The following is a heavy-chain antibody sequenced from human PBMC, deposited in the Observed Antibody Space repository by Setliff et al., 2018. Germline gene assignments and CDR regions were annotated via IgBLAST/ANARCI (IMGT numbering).Heavy chain of an antibody. V-gene: IGHV1-18*01. J-gene: IGHJ4*02. CDR3: ARINFYVSSGYYYAPEL. CDR1: GFPFTDYG. CDR2: INNYNFNT. D-gene: IGHD3-22*01. Sequence: ASVKVSCKSPGFPFTDYGITWVRQVPGQGLEWMGWINNYNFNTQYAQKFQGRVTVTTDTSTTTAYMELGSLRADDTAVYYCARINFYVSSGYYYAPELWGQGTTVTVSS.